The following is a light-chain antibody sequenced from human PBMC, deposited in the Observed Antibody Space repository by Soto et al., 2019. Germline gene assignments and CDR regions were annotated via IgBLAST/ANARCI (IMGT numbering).Light chain of an antibody. V-gene: IGLV2-11*01. CDR2: GVV. CDR1: GNDVGAYNY. J-gene: IGLJ1*01. Sequence: QSALTQPRSVSGSPGQSVTISCTGTGNDVGAYNYVSWYQQHPGRPPKLLVYGVVRWPSGVPDRFSGSKSGNTASLTISGLPAEDEADYYCCSYAGGYTYLFGTGTKVT. CDR3: CSYAGGYTYL.